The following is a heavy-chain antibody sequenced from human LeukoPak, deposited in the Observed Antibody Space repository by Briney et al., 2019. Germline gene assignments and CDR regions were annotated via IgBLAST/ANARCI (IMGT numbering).Heavy chain of an antibody. V-gene: IGHV3-7*01. CDR2: IKQDGSEK. J-gene: IGHJ4*02. D-gene: IGHD6-13*01. CDR3: ARDSGGVGGYSL. Sequence: GGSLTLSCAASGFTFSSYWMSWVRQPQGKGMEWVANIKQDGSEKYYVDSVKGRFTISRDNAKNSLYLQMNSLRAEDAAVYYCARDSGGVGGYSLWGQGTLVTVSS. CDR1: GFTFSSYW.